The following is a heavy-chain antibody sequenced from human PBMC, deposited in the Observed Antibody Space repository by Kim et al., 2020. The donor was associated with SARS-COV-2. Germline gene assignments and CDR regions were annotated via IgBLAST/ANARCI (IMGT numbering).Heavy chain of an antibody. CDR1: GGSISSSSYY. Sequence: SETLSLTCTVSGGSISSSSYYWGWIRQPPGKGLEWIGSIYYSGSTYYNPSLKSRVTISVDTSKNQFSLKLSSVTAADTAVYYCARDNEDRYYDSSGYYYNYWGQGTLVTVSS. J-gene: IGHJ4*02. CDR2: IYYSGST. D-gene: IGHD3-22*01. V-gene: IGHV4-39*07. CDR3: ARDNEDRYYDSSGYYYNY.